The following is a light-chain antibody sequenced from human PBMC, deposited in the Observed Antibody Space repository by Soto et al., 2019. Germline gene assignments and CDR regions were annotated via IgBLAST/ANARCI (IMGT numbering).Light chain of an antibody. CDR3: QSYDSSLSGYV. J-gene: IGLJ1*01. V-gene: IGLV1-40*01. CDR1: SSNIGAGYD. CDR2: GNS. Sequence: QSVLTQPPSVSGAPGQRVTISCTGSSSNIGAGYDVHWYQQLPGTAPKLLIYGNSNRPSGVPDRCSGSKSGTSASLAITGLQAEDEADYYCQSYDSSLSGYVFGTGTKLPVL.